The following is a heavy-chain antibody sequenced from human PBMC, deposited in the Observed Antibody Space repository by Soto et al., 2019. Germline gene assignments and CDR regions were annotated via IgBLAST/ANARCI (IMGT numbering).Heavy chain of an antibody. CDR3: ARAGCDRPFDY. J-gene: IGHJ4*02. CDR2: IWYDGSNK. CDR1: GFTFSSYG. V-gene: IGHV3-33*01. Sequence: GGSLRLSCAASGFTFSSYGMHWVRQAPGKGLEWVAVIWYDGSNKYYADSVKGRFTISRDNSKNTLYLQMNSLRAEDTAVYYCARAGCDRPFDYWGQGTLVTVSS. D-gene: IGHD3-22*01.